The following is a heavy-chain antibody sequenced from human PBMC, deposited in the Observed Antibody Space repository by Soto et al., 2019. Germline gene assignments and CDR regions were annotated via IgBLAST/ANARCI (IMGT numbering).Heavy chain of an antibody. CDR2: ISYDGSNK. V-gene: IGHV3-30-3*01. Sequence: QVQLVESGGGVVQPGRSLRLSCAASGFTFSNNAMDWVRQAPGKGLEWVAVISYDGSNKYIAESVKGRFTISRDNSKNTLFLQMNSLRAEDTAAYCCARGTTTSAFSAMDVWGQGTTVTVSS. CDR1: GFTFSNNA. CDR3: ARGTTTSAFSAMDV. J-gene: IGHJ6*02. D-gene: IGHD1-1*01.